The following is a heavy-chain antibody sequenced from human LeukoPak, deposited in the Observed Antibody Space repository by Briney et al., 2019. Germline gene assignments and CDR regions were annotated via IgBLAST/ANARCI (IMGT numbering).Heavy chain of an antibody. Sequence: GGSLRLSCAASGVTFSGSAMHWVRHASGKGLELVGRIRSKANSYATAYAASVKGRFTIAIDDSKNTAYLQMNSLKTADTAVYYCAREKTGFDIWGQGTMVTVSS. CDR2: IRSKANSYAT. CDR1: GVTFSGSA. V-gene: IGHV3-73*01. J-gene: IGHJ3*02. CDR3: AREKTGFDI.